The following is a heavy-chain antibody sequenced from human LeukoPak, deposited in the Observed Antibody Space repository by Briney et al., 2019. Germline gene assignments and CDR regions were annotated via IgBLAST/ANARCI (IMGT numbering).Heavy chain of an antibody. V-gene: IGHV3-23*01. Sequence: GGSLRLSCAASGFTLSSYAMTWVRQAPGRGLEWVSSVDGGGGGTYYADSVKGRFTISRDNSKDTLYLQMNSLRAEDTAVYYCAREWGYYDYWGQGTLVTVSS. CDR1: GFTLSSYA. CDR2: VDGGGGGT. CDR3: AREWGYYDY. J-gene: IGHJ4*02. D-gene: IGHD3-16*01.